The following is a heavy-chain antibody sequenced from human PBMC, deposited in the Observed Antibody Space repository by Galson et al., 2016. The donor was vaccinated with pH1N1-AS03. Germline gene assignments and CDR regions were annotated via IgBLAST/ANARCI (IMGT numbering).Heavy chain of an antibody. D-gene: IGHD4-23*01. V-gene: IGHV3-11*06. Sequence: SLRLSCEASGFIFSDYYISWIRQAPGKGLEYIAHITGASTSTNYAESVRGRFTISRDNAKNSIHLQMNSLGVEGTAVYYCERENSSRMDVWGQGATVSVSS. J-gene: IGHJ6*02. CDR2: ITGASTST. CDR1: GFIFSDYY. CDR3: ERENSSRMDV.